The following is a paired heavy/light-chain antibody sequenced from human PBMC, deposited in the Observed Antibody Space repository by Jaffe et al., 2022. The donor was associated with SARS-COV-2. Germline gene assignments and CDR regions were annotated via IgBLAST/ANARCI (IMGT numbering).Light chain of an antibody. V-gene: IGLV3-25*03. J-gene: IGLJ2*01. Sequence: SYELTQPPSVSVSPGQTARITCSGDALPKQYAYWYQQKPGQAPVLVIYKDSERPSGIPERFSGSSSGTTVTLTISGVQAEDEADYYCQSADSSGTYAAVFGGGTKLTVL. CDR3: QSADSSGTYAAV. CDR1: ALPKQY. CDR2: KDS.
Heavy chain of an antibody. D-gene: IGHD4-17*01. V-gene: IGHV2-5*02. Sequence: QITLKESGPTLVKPTQTLTLTCTFSGFSLSTSGVGVGWIRQPPGKALEWLALIYWDDDKRYSPSLKSRLTITKDTSKNQVVLTMTNMDPVDTATYYCAHRLEDYGDYGGWFDPWGQGTLVTVSS. CDR3: AHRLEDYGDYGGWFDP. CDR2: IYWDDDK. J-gene: IGHJ5*02. CDR1: GFSLSTSGVG.